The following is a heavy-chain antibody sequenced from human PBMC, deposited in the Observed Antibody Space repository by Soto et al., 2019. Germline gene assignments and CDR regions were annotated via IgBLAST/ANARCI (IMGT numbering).Heavy chain of an antibody. Sequence: GASVKVCCKASGYTFTSYGMRWVRQATGQGLEWMGWISAYNGNTNYAQKLQGRVTMTTDTSTSTAYMELRSLRSDGTAVYYCARGGLPVMITFGGVIVRDWFDPWGQGTLVTVSS. D-gene: IGHD3-16*02. CDR2: ISAYNGNT. J-gene: IGHJ5*02. CDR3: ARGGLPVMITFGGVIVRDWFDP. CDR1: GYTFTSYG. V-gene: IGHV1-18*01.